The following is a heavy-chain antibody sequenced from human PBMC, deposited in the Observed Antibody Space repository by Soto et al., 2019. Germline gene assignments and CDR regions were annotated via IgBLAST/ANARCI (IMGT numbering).Heavy chain of an antibody. D-gene: IGHD6-13*01. CDR2: INHSGST. J-gene: IGHJ6*02. CDR3: ARGRDSSSWATYDYYYYGMDV. Sequence: SETLSLTCAVYGGSFSGYYWSWIRQPPGKGLEWIGEINHSGSTNYNPSLKSRVTISVDTSKNQFSLKLSSVTAADTAVYYCARGRDSSSWATYDYYYYGMDVWGQGTTVTVSS. V-gene: IGHV4-34*01. CDR1: GGSFSGYY.